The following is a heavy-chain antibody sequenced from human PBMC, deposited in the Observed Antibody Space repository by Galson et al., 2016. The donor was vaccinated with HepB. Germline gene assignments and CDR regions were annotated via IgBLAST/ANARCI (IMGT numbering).Heavy chain of an antibody. V-gene: IGHV4-4*07. CDR3: ARDPGGGGDGGNFDY. CDR1: GGAISRYS. Sequence: SETLSLTCTVSGGAISRYSWAWIRQPAGKGLEWIGRISPTSSTNYNPSLQSRITMSIDTSKDHFTLNLRSVTAADTAVYYCARDPGGGGDGGNFDYWGPGTLVAVSS. D-gene: IGHD2-21*02. CDR2: ISPTSST. J-gene: IGHJ4*02.